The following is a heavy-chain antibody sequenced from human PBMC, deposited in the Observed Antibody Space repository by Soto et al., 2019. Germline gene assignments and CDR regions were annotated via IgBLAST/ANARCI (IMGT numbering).Heavy chain of an antibody. D-gene: IGHD5-12*01. V-gene: IGHV1-58*02. CDR3: AADRGSGYPNAHYYYGMDV. CDR1: GFTFTSSA. Sequence: GASVKVSCKASGFTFTSSAMQWVRQARGQRLDWIGWIVVGSGNTNYAQKFQEGVTITRDMSTSTAYMELSSLRSEDTAVYYCAADRGSGYPNAHYYYGMDVWGQGTTVTVSS. J-gene: IGHJ6*02. CDR2: IVVGSGNT.